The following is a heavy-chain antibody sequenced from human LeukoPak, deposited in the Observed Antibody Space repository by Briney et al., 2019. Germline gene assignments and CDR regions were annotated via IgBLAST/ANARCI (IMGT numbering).Heavy chain of an antibody. CDR2: INHSGST. CDR3: ASYGKYYYDRSADY. D-gene: IGHD3-22*01. J-gene: IGHJ4*02. Sequence: SETLSLTCAVYGGSFSGYYWSWIRQPPGKGLEWIGEINHSGSTNYNPSLKSRVTISVDKSKNQFSLKLSSVTAADTAVYYCASYGKYYYDRSADYWGQGTLVTVSS. V-gene: IGHV4-34*01. CDR1: GGSFSGYY.